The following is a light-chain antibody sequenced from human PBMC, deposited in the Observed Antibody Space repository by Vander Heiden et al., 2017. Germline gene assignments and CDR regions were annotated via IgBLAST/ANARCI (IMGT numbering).Light chain of an antibody. CDR2: GSS. J-gene: IGKJ1*01. V-gene: IGKV3-20*01. CDR1: QSVFDNS. CDR3: QQYGLSPWT. Sequence: EIVLTQSPGTVSLSPGERATITCRASQSVFDNSLAWYQQKPGQPPRLLIFGSSTRASGVPVRFSGSGSETDFTLTISRLEPEDFATYFCQQYGLSPWTFGPGTKVEIK.